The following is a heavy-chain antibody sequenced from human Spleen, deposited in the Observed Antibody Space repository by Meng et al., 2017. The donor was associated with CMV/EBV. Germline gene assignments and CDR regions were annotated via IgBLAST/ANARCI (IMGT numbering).Heavy chain of an antibody. CDR3: AKEFSRTSGYGPDSYSCMDV. CDR1: GFTFSSYE. Sequence: GESLKISCAASGFTFSSYEMNWVRQAPGKGLEFVSALNNNGGSTYYADSVKGRFTISRDNSKSTLYLHMSSLRAEDTAVYYCAKEFSRTSGYGPDSYSCMDVWGQGTTVTVSS. J-gene: IGHJ6*02. CDR2: LNNNGGST. V-gene: IGHV3-64*02. D-gene: IGHD4/OR15-4a*01.